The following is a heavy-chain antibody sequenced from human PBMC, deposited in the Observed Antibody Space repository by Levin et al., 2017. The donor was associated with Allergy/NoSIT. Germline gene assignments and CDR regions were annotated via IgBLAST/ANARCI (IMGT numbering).Heavy chain of an antibody. CDR2: ISGGGNNT. J-gene: IGHJ4*02. CDR3: AKGGEWQRHDY. V-gene: IGHV3-23*01. CDR1: GFTFSNYA. Sequence: GGSLRLSCVASGFTFSNYAMSWVRQAPGKGLEWVSAISGGGNNTYYTGSVKGRFTISRDNSKNTLYLQMNSLRADDTAIFFCAKGGEWQRHDYWGQGTLVTVSS. D-gene: IGHD3-16*01.